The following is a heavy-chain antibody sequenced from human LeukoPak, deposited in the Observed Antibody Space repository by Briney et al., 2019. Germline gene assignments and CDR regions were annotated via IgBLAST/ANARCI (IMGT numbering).Heavy chain of an antibody. Sequence: GGSLRLSCAASGFTFSSYWMSWVRQAPGKGPEWVAHIKQDASQEDHVDSVKGRFSISRDNAKNSLFLQMNSLRAEDTALYYCVKAWSDWGQGTLVTVSS. CDR1: GFTFSSYW. V-gene: IGHV3-7*03. J-gene: IGHJ4*02. CDR2: IKQDASQE. CDR3: VKAWSD. D-gene: IGHD3-3*01.